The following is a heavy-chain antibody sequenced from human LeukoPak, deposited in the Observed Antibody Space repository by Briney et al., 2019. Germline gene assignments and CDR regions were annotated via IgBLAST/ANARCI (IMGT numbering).Heavy chain of an antibody. J-gene: IGHJ4*02. Sequence: SQTLSLTCAVSGCSISSGGYSWSWIRQPPGKCLEWIGYIYHSGSTYYNPSLKSRVTISVDRSKNQFSLKLSSVTAADTAVYYCARDFYDSSGYPEYWGQGTLVTVSS. CDR2: IYHSGST. D-gene: IGHD3-22*01. CDR3: ARDFYDSSGYPEY. CDR1: GCSISSGGYS. V-gene: IGHV4-30-2*01.